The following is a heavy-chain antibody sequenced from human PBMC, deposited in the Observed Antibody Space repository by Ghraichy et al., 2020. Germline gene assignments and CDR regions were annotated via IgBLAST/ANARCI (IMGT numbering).Heavy chain of an antibody. J-gene: IGHJ3*02. CDR2: INHSGST. CDR3: ARGRGRRYQAFDI. V-gene: IGHV4-34*01. CDR1: GGSFSGYY. Sequence: ETLSLTCAVYGGSFSGYYWSWIRQPPGKGLEWIGEINHSGSTNYNPSLKSRVTISVDTSKNQFSLKLSSVTAADTAVYYCARGRGRRYQAFDIWGQGTMVTVSS. D-gene: IGHD2-2*01.